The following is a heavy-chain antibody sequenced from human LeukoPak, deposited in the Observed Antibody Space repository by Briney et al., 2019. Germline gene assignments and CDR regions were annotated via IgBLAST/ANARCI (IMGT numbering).Heavy chain of an antibody. J-gene: IGHJ5*02. V-gene: IGHV1-8*02. CDR3: ARYGDYVSDWFDP. CDR1: GYTFTSYD. Sequence: GASVKVSCKASGYTFTSYDINWVRQATGQGLEWMGWMNPNSGNTGYAQKFQGRVTMTRDTSTSTVYMELSSLRSEDTAVYYCARYGDYVSDWFDPWGQGTLVTVSS. CDR2: MNPNSGNT. D-gene: IGHD4-17*01.